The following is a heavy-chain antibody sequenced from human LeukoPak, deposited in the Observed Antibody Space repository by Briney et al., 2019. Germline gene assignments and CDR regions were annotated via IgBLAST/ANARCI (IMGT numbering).Heavy chain of an antibody. D-gene: IGHD3-22*01. V-gene: IGHV3-30-3*01. J-gene: IGHJ1*01. Sequence: PGGSLRLSCAASGFTFSSYAMHWVRQAPGKGLEWVAVISYDGSNKYYADSVKGRFTISRDNPRNTLFLQMDSLRAEDTAVYYCAREKWFITPEFFLHWGQGTLVTVSS. CDR2: ISYDGSNK. CDR3: AREKWFITPEFFLH. CDR1: GFTFSSYA.